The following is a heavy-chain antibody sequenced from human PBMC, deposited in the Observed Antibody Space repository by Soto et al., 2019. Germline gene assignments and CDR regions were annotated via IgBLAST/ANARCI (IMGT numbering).Heavy chain of an antibody. V-gene: IGHV1-2*02. CDR3: ATQQGTVAATFDY. D-gene: IGHD6-19*01. Sequence: ASVKVSCKASGYTFTGYYMHWVRQAPGQGLEWMGWINPNSGGTNYAQKFQGRVTMTRDTSISTAYMELSRLRSDDTAVYYCATQQGTVAATFDYWGQGTLVTVSS. CDR2: INPNSGGT. CDR1: GYTFTGYY. J-gene: IGHJ4*02.